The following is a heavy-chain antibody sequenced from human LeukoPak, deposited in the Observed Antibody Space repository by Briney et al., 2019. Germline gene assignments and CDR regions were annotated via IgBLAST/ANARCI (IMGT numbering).Heavy chain of an antibody. J-gene: IGHJ3*02. D-gene: IGHD1-1*01. V-gene: IGHV1-2*02. Sequence: ASVTVSCKASGYTLTDYYMHWVRQAPGQGLEWMGWINPNSGGTNYAQKFQGRVTMTRDTSISTAYMELSRLRAVDSGVYYCASGTKYELGGAFDIWGQGTMVTVSS. CDR1: GYTLTDYY. CDR2: INPNSGGT. CDR3: ASGTKYELGGAFDI.